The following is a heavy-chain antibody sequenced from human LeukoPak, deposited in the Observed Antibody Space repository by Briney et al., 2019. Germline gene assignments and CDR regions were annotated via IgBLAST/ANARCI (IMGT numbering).Heavy chain of an antibody. CDR2: IHYSETT. V-gene: IGHV4-39*01. Sequence: KPSETLSPTCTVSGGSISSGSYYWGWIRQPPGKGLEWIGSIHYSETTYYNPSLKSRVTISVDTSKNQFSLKLRSVTAADTAVYYCARRGAPGRWDAFDIWGQGTMVTVSS. CDR3: ARRGAPGRWDAFDI. D-gene: IGHD3-16*01. J-gene: IGHJ3*02. CDR1: GGSISSGSYY.